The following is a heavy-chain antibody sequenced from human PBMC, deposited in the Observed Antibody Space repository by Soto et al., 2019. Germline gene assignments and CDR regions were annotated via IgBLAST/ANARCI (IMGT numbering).Heavy chain of an antibody. Sequence: GGSLRLSCVASGLTFSQCGMHWVRHAPGKGLEWVAVISYDGDDEAYADSVKGRFTISRDNSNNTLFLQMSSLRAEDTAIYYCAKDYHDFGHDALDIWGRGTMVTVSS. CDR1: GLTFSQCG. CDR2: ISYDGDDE. J-gene: IGHJ3*02. CDR3: AKDYHDFGHDALDI. V-gene: IGHV3-30*18. D-gene: IGHD1-1*01.